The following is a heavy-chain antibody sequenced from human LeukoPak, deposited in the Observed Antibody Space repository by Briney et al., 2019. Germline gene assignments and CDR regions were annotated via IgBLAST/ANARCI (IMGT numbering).Heavy chain of an antibody. J-gene: IGHJ4*02. V-gene: IGHV3-48*01. CDR3: ARDSGAVAGHFDY. CDR1: GFTFSSYS. D-gene: IGHD6-19*01. Sequence: GGSLRLSCAASGFTFSSYSMNWVRQAPGKGLEWVSYISSSIITIYYTDSVKGRFAISRDNAKNSLYLQMNSLRAEDTAVYYCARDSGAVAGHFDYWGQGTLVTVSS. CDR2: ISSSIITI.